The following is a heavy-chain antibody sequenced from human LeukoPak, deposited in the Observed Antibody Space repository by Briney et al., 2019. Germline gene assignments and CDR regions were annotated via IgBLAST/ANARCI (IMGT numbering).Heavy chain of an antibody. D-gene: IGHD4-17*01. Sequence: GGSLRFYSAAAGFIYSNFAMNWVGQAPGKGLKWISVISGSGGSSFYADSVKGRFIISRDNSKNTLYPQMNSLRVEDTAQYYCAKDLSYGDTSYFYYYMDVWGKGTTVTVSS. J-gene: IGHJ6*03. CDR1: GFIYSNFA. V-gene: IGHV3-23*01. CDR2: ISGSGGSS. CDR3: AKDLSYGDTSYFYYYMDV.